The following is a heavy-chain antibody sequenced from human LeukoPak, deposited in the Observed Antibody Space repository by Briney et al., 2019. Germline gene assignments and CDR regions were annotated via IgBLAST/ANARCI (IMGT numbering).Heavy chain of an antibody. V-gene: IGHV4-59*01. Sequence: SETLSLTCTVSGGSISGYYWSWIRQPPGKGLEWIGYIYYSGSTNYNPSLQSRVTISVDTSKNQFSLKLRSVTAADTAVYYCATSQKGEASVIPEYFQHWGQGTLVTVSS. CDR1: GGSISGYY. CDR3: ATSQKGEASVIPEYFQH. CDR2: IYYSGST. D-gene: IGHD3-16*02. J-gene: IGHJ1*01.